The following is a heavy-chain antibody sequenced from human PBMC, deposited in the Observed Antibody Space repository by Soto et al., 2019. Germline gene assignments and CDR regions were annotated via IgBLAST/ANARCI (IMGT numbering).Heavy chain of an antibody. CDR3: AKDRRDGPLDY. CDR2: ISYDGSNK. CDR1: GFTFSSYG. J-gene: IGHJ4*02. Sequence: PGGSLRLSCAASGFTFSSYGMHWVRQAPGKGLEWVAVISYDGSNKYYADSVKGRFTISRDNSKNTLYLQMNSLRAEDTAVYYCAKDRRDGPLDYWGQGPLVTVSS. V-gene: IGHV3-30*18. D-gene: IGHD2-21*02.